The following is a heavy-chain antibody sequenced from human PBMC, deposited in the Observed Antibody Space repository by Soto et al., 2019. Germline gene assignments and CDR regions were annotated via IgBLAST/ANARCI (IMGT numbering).Heavy chain of an antibody. CDR3: ARYPHDYGVPAGGIDV. CDR2: IYYTGTT. J-gene: IGHJ6*02. D-gene: IGHD4-17*01. CDR1: GGSVSSGTHY. Sequence: QVQLQESGPGLVKPSETLSLTCSVSGGSVSSGTHYWSCIRQPPGKGLEWIGYIYYTGTTKYNHSLKSRTTILVDTSKNQFSLTMSSVTAADTALYYCARYPHDYGVPAGGIDVWGQGTTGTVSS. V-gene: IGHV4-61*01.